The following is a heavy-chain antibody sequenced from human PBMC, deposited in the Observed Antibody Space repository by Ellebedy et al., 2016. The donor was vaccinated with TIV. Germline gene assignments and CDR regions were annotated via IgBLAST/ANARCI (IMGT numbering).Heavy chain of an antibody. CDR2: INWNGGST. V-gene: IGHV3-20*04. CDR3: ATSSGLTSPFDY. J-gene: IGHJ4*02. Sequence: GGSLRLXCAASGFTFDDYGMSWVRQAPGKGLEWVSGINWNGGSTGYADSVKGRFTISRDNAKNSLYLQMNSLRAEDTALYYCATSSGLTSPFDYWGQGTLVTVSS. D-gene: IGHD3-22*01. CDR1: GFTFDDYG.